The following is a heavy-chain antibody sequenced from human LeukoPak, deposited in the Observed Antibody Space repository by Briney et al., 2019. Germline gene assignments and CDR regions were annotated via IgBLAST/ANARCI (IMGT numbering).Heavy chain of an antibody. CDR3: ARGDKLYYDSSGYLFDY. J-gene: IGHJ4*02. Sequence: ASVKVSCKASGGTFSSYAISWMRQAPGQGLEWMGGIIPIFGTANYAQKFQGRVTITADKSTSTAYMELSSLRSEDTAVYYCARGDKLYYDSSGYLFDYWGQGTLVTVSS. CDR1: GGTFSSYA. CDR2: IIPIFGTA. D-gene: IGHD3-22*01. V-gene: IGHV1-69*06.